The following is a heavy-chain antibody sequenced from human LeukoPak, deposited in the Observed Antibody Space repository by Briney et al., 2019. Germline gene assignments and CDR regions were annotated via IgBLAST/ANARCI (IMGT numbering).Heavy chain of an antibody. V-gene: IGHV4-59*12. CDR1: GGSISSYY. J-gene: IGHJ4*02. CDR3: ARDRGGYSGYFDY. CDR2: IYYSGST. Sequence: NPSETLSLTCTVSGGSISSYYWSWIRQPPGKGLEWIGYIYYSGSTNYNPSLRSRVTISVDTSKNQFSLKVSSVTAADTAVYYCARDRGGYSGYFDYWGQGTLVTVSS. D-gene: IGHD5-12*01.